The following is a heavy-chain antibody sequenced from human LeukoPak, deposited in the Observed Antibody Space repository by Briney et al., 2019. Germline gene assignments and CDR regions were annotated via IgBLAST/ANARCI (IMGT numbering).Heavy chain of an antibody. Sequence: KPPETLSLTCTVSGVSTNNYYWSSIRQPAGNRLEWIGRIYTSGSTNYNASLKSRVTMSVDTSKHQFSLKLSSVTAADTAVDYCAGHLSTKFTMIVDWGQGTLVTVSS. D-gene: IGHD3-22*01. CDR3: AGHLSTKFTMIVD. CDR1: GVSTNNYY. CDR2: IYTSGST. J-gene: IGHJ4*02. V-gene: IGHV4-4*07.